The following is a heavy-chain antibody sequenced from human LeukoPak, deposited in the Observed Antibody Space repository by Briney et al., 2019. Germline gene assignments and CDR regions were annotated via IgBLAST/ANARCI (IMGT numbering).Heavy chain of an antibody. Sequence: GGSLRLSCAASGFTFSSYAMSWVRQAPGKGLEWASAISGSGGSTYYADSVKGRFTISRDNSKNTLYLQMNSLRAEDTAVYYCAKDEAAGTYSLTYFDYWGQGTLVTVSS. CDR3: AKDEAAGTYSLTYFDY. J-gene: IGHJ4*02. CDR1: GFTFSSYA. V-gene: IGHV3-23*01. CDR2: ISGSGGST. D-gene: IGHD6-13*01.